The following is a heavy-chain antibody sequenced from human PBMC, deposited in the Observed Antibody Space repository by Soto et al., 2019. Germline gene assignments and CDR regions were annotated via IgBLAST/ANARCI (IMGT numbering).Heavy chain of an antibody. CDR2: INPNSGGT. V-gene: IGHV1-2*04. D-gene: IGHD6-6*01. CDR1: GYNFTGYY. CDR3: ARDRRASYYYYYGMDV. Sequence: QVQLVQSGAEVKKPGASVKVSCKASGYNFTGYYMHWVRQAPGQGLEWMGWINPNSGGTNYAQKFEGWVTMTRDTSISTAYMERSRLRSDDTAVYYCARDRRASYYYYYGMDVWGQGTTVTVSS. J-gene: IGHJ6*02.